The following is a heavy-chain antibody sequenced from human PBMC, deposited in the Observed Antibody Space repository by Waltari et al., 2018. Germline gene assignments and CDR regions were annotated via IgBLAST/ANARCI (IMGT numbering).Heavy chain of an antibody. J-gene: IGHJ4*02. CDR3: ARSLGDPDYFDY. CDR2: IYNSAIT. D-gene: IGHD2-21*02. CDR1: SIISSNYY. Sequence: SIISSNYYWGWIRQPPGKGLEWIGSIYNSAITYYNPSLKSRVTISVDTSKHQFSLRLSSVTAADTAVYYCARSLGDPDYFDYWGQGTLVTVSS. V-gene: IGHV4-39*01.